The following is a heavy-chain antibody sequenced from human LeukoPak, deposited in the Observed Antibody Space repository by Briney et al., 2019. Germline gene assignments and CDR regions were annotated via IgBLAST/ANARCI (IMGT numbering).Heavy chain of an antibody. D-gene: IGHD3-16*02. CDR3: ARDRSPPYDYVWGSYLHDAFDI. Sequence: GGSLRLSCAASGFTFSSYAMSWVRQAPGKGLEWVSAISGSGGSTYYADSVKGRFTISRDNSKNTLYLQMNSLKAEDTAVYYCARDRSPPYDYVWGSYLHDAFDIWGQGTMVTVSS. V-gene: IGHV3-23*01. CDR2: ISGSGGST. CDR1: GFTFSSYA. J-gene: IGHJ3*02.